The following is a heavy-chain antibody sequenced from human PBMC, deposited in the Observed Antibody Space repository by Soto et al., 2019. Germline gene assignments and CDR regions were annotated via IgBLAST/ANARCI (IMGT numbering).Heavy chain of an antibody. CDR1: GLRFSNYW. V-gene: IGHV3-7*01. J-gene: IGHJ4*02. CDR3: AGWEEHDANV. CDR2: IDHDGRVG. D-gene: IGHD6-19*01. Sequence: EGQLLGSGGGLVQPGGSLRLSCVASGLRFSNYWMNWVRQPPGMGLEWVDNIDHDGRVGTYVDSVKGRFTMSRDNAMNSVDLQMNSLRADDTARYSCAGWEEHDANVWDQGIRVTFAA.